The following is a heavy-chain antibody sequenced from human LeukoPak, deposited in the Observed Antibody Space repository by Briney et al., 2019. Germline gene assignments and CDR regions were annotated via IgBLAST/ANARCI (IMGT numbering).Heavy chain of an antibody. Sequence: SETLSLTCAVSGVSISSSNWWSWVRQPPGKGLEWIGEIYDSGNTNYNPSLKSRITMSVDKSKNQFSLNLYSLTAADTAAYYCAGGFYDFLWGNYRTFDFWGQGTLVTVAS. CDR1: GVSISSSNW. J-gene: IGHJ4*02. CDR2: IYDSGNT. V-gene: IGHV4-4*02. D-gene: IGHD3-16*02. CDR3: AGGFYDFLWGNYRTFDF.